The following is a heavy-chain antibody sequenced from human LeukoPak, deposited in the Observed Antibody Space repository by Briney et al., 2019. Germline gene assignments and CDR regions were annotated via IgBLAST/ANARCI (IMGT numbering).Heavy chain of an antibody. Sequence: ASVKVSCKASGYTFTGYYMHWVRQAPGQGLEWMGRINPNSGGTNYAQKFQGRVTMTRDTSISTAYMELSRLRSDDTAAYYCARADYYDSSGYYYDYWGQGTLVTVSS. CDR1: GYTFTGYY. V-gene: IGHV1-2*06. D-gene: IGHD3-22*01. CDR3: ARADYYDSSGYYYDY. CDR2: INPNSGGT. J-gene: IGHJ4*02.